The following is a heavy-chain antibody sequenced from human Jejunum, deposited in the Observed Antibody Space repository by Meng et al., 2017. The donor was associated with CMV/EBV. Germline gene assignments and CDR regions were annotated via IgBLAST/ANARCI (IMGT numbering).Heavy chain of an antibody. D-gene: IGHD5/OR15-5a*01. Sequence: SEFTFSRYEMSWVRQAPGKGLEWVSCISGSGNTVYYGDSVRGRFTISRDNAKNSVYLQMNGLRAEDTAVYYCARVVLSSTRPYFDFWGQGTLVTVSS. CDR1: EFTFSRYE. CDR3: ARVVLSSTRPYFDF. V-gene: IGHV3-48*03. J-gene: IGHJ4*02. CDR2: ISGSGNTV.